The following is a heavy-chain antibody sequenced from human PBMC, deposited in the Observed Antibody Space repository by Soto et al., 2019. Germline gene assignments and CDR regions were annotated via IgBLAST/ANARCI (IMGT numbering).Heavy chain of an antibody. J-gene: IGHJ6*03. D-gene: IGHD2-2*01. Sequence: ASVKVSCTASGYTFTSYDINWVRQATGQGLEWMGWMNPNSGNTGYAQKFQGRVTMTRNTSISTAYMELSSLRSEDTAVYYCARPAAMGAYYYYYYMDVWGKGTTVTV. CDR2: MNPNSGNT. V-gene: IGHV1-8*01. CDR3: ARPAAMGAYYYYYYMDV. CDR1: GYTFTSYD.